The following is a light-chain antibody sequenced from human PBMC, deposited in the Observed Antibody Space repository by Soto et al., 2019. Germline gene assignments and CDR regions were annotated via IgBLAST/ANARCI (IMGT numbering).Light chain of an antibody. CDR2: KAS. V-gene: IGKV1-5*03. J-gene: IGKJ2*01. CDR3: QQYNDSFPYT. CDR1: QSISTW. Sequence: DIQMTQSPSTLSASVGDRVTITCRASQSISTWLAWYQQKPGTVPKLLIYKASTLESGVPSRFSSSRSGTEFTLTVSSLQPDDFATYYCQQYNDSFPYTFGQGTKLEIK.